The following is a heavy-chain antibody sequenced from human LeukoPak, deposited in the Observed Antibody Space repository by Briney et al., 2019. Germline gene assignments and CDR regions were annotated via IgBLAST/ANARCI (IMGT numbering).Heavy chain of an antibody. CDR1: GFTFSSYS. CDR3: ARDRGLWFGELYDY. CDR2: ISSSSSYI. V-gene: IGHV3-21*01. J-gene: IGHJ4*02. Sequence: GGSLRLSCAASGFTFSSYSMNWVRHAPGKGLEWVSSISSSSSYIYYADSVKGRSTISRDNAKNSLYLQMNSLRAEDTAVYYCARDRGLWFGELYDYWGQGTLVTVSS. D-gene: IGHD3-10*01.